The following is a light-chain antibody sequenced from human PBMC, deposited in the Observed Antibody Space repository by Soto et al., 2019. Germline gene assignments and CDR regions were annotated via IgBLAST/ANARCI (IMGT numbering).Light chain of an antibody. Sequence: DIPLTQSPSFLSASVGDSVTITCRASQGMSSYLAWYQQKPGKAPKLLIYAASTLQSGVPSRFSGSGSGTEFTLTISSLQPEDFATYYCQQLNSYPRTFGQETKVEIK. J-gene: IGKJ1*01. CDR1: QGMSSY. CDR3: QQLNSYPRT. V-gene: IGKV1-9*01. CDR2: AAS.